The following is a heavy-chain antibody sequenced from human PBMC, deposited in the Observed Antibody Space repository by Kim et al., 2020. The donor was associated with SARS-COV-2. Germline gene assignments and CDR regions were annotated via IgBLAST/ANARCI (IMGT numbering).Heavy chain of an antibody. CDR1: GFTFSSYE. D-gene: IGHD2-2*01. V-gene: IGHV3-48*03. CDR2: ISSSGSTI. J-gene: IGHJ4*02. Sequence: GGSLRLSCAASGFTFSSYEMNWVRQAPGKGLEWVSYISSSGSTIYYADSVKGRFTISRDNAKNSLYLQMNSLRAEDTAVYYCALIVVVPAAYYDYWGQGTLVTVSS. CDR3: ALIVVVPAAYYDY.